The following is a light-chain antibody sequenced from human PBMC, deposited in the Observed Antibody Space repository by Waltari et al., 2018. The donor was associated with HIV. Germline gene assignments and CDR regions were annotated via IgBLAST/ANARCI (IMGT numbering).Light chain of an antibody. CDR2: WAS. Sequence: IVMTQSPDSLAVSLGERATINCQSSQSVLYKSINKNYLAWYQQKAGQPPKLLFFWASTRASGVPDRFTASGSGTDFTLTVSSLQAEDVAVYYCQQYFMSPLTFDQGTRLEIK. V-gene: IGKV4-1*01. CDR1: QSVLYKSINKNY. CDR3: QQYFMSPLT. J-gene: IGKJ5*01.